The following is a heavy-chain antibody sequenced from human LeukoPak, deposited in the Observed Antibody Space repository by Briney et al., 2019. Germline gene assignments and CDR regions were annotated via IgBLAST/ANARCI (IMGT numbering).Heavy chain of an antibody. CDR1: GYTFTGYY. D-gene: IGHD2-15*01. J-gene: IGHJ4*02. Sequence: ASVKVSCKASGYTFTGYYMHWVRQAPGQGLEWMGRINPNSGGTNYAQKLQGRVAMTRDTSISTAYMELSRLRSDDTAVYYCARDSRSRYCSGVGTYWGQGTLVTVSS. CDR2: INPNSGGT. V-gene: IGHV1-2*06. CDR3: ARDSRSRYCSGVGTY.